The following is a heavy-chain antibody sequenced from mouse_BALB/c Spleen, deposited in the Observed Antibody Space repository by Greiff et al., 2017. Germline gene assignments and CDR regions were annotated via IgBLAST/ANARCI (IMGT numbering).Heavy chain of an antibody. Sequence: QVQLQQSGAELVRPGSSVKISCKASGYAFSSYWMNWVKQRPGQGLEWIGQIYPGDGDTNYNGKFKGKATLTADKSSSTAYMQLSSLTSEDSAVYFCARWWDGAYWGQGTLVTVSA. V-gene: IGHV1-80*01. CDR2: IYPGDGDT. D-gene: IGHD1-1*02. J-gene: IGHJ3*01. CDR3: ARWWDGAY. CDR1: GYAFSSYW.